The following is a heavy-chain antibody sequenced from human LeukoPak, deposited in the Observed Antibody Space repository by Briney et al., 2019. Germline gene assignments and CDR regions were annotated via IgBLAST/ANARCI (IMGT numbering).Heavy chain of an antibody. J-gene: IGHJ4*02. Sequence: GGSLRLSCAASGFTFSNAWMSWVRQAPGKGLEWVANIKQDGSEKYYVDSVKGRFTISRDNAKNSLYLQMNSLRAEDTAVYYCARVWGFGYFDYWGQGTLVTVSS. D-gene: IGHD3-10*01. CDR2: IKQDGSEK. CDR1: GFTFSNAW. V-gene: IGHV3-7*01. CDR3: ARVWGFGYFDY.